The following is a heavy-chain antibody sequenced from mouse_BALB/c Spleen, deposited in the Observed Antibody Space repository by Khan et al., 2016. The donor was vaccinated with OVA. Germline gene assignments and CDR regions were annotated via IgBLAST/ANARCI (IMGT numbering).Heavy chain of an antibody. D-gene: IGHD2-2*01. Sequence: VQLKESGAELVKPGASVKLSCTASGFNIKDTYIHWVKQRPEQGLEWIGRIDPANGHTKYDPKFLGKATITADTSSNTAYLQLSSLAAEETAVYYCARRRGNDEAYDMDYWGQGTSGNVSS. CDR2: IDPANGHT. CDR3: ARRRGNDEAYDMDY. J-gene: IGHJ4*01. CDR1: GFNIKDTY. V-gene: IGHV14-3*02.